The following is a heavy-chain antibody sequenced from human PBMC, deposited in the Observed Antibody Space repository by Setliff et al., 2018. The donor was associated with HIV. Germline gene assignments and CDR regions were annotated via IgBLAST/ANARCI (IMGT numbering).Heavy chain of an antibody. CDR2: IYSGGSST. J-gene: IGHJ4*02. CDR3: AKFLGIGRYFDY. Sequence: GGSLRLSCAASGFTFSSYAMSWVRQAPGKGLEWVSIIYSGGSSTYYADSVKGRFTISRDNSKNTLYLQLNNLRAEDTAVYYCAKFLGIGRYFDYWGQGTLVTVSS. V-gene: IGHV3-23*03. D-gene: IGHD7-27*01. CDR1: GFTFSSYA.